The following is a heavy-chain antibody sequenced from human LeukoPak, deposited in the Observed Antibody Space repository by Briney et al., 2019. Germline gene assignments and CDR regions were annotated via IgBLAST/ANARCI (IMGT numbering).Heavy chain of an antibody. Sequence: SETLSLTCAVYGGSFSGYYWSWIRQPPGKGLDWIGEINHSGSTNYNPSLKSRVTISVDTSKNQFSLKLSSVTAADTAVYYCARGLFDDPTRFDPWGQGTLVTVSS. J-gene: IGHJ5*02. CDR3: ARGLFDDPTRFDP. CDR2: INHSGST. D-gene: IGHD2-21*01. V-gene: IGHV4-34*01. CDR1: GGSFSGYY.